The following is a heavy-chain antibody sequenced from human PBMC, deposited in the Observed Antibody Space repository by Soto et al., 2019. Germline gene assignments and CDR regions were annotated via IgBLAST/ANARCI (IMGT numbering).Heavy chain of an antibody. V-gene: IGHV5-51*01. CDR1: GYNFANYW. CDR2: IFPGDSDT. Sequence: PGESLKISCKGSGYNFANYWIGWVRQMPGKGLEWMGMIFPGDSDTKNSPSLQGQITMSVDKSDSSAYLQWRSLKASDTAMYYCAAGYTTGRDAFDIWGQGTMVTVSS. D-gene: IGHD6-13*01. CDR3: AAGYTTGRDAFDI. J-gene: IGHJ3*02.